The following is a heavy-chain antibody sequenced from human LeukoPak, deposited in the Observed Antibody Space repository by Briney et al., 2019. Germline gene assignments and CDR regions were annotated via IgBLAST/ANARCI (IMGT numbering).Heavy chain of an antibody. CDR2: IYYSGST. J-gene: IGHJ4*02. D-gene: IGHD4-11*01. V-gene: IGHV4-39*01. CDR3: ATHTTDVVVFDY. Sequence: SETLSLTCTVSGGSISSSSYYWGWIRQPPGKGLEWIGSIYYSGSTYYNSSLKSRVTISVDTSKNQFSLKLSSVTAADTAVYYCATHTTDVVVFDYWGQGTLVTVSS. CDR1: GGSISSSSYY.